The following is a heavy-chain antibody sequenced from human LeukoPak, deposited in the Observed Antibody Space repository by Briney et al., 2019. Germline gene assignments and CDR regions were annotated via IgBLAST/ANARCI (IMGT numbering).Heavy chain of an antibody. V-gene: IGHV3-21*01. D-gene: IGHD1-26*01. CDR3: AAYSGSYPEYFQY. J-gene: IGHJ1*01. CDR2: ISSSSYI. CDR1: GFTFSSYS. Sequence: PGGSLRLSCAASGFTFSSYSMNWVRQAPGKGLEWVSSISSSSYIYYADSVKGRFTISRDNAKNSLYLQMNSLRAEDTAVYYCAAYSGSYPEYFQYWGQGILVTVSS.